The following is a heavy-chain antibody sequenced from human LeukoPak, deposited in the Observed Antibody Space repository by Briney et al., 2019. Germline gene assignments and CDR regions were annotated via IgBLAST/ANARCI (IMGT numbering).Heavy chain of an antibody. D-gene: IGHD2/OR15-2a*01. V-gene: IGHV4-59*08. CDR2: LYNIGSI. J-gene: IGHJ4*02. CDR3: ATNSTGSAFDF. Sequence: SETLSLTCTVSGASISNTYYWSWIRQLPGKGLEWIGNLYNIGSITYKPSLKSRVTMSVDMSKNQFSRRLTSVTAADTAVYFCATNSTGSAFDFWGQGVLVTVSS. CDR1: GASISNTYY.